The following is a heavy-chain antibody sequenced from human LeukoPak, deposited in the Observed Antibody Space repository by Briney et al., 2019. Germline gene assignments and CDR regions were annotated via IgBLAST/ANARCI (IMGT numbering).Heavy chain of an antibody. V-gene: IGHV1-46*01. CDR2: INPSGGST. J-gene: IGHJ4*02. Sequence: GASVKVSCKASGYTFTGYYIHWVRQAPGQGLEWMGVINPSGGSTTYAQKFQGRVTMTTDTSTSTAYMELRSLRSDDTAVYYCALGGGSRYDYWGQGTLVTVSS. CDR1: GYTFTGYY. CDR3: ALGGGSRYDY. D-gene: IGHD1-26*01.